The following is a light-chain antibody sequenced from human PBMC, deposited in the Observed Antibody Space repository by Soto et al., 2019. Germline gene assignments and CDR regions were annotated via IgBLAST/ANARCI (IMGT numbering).Light chain of an antibody. V-gene: IGKV1-5*01. Sequence: VHMTQSPSTLSASVGHRVTITCRASQSINNLLAWYQQKPGKAPKLLIYAASTLQSGVPSRFSGSGYGTEFNLTISSLQTDDFATYYCQQYNSYSRTFGQGTKVDIK. CDR2: AAS. J-gene: IGKJ1*01. CDR1: QSINNL. CDR3: QQYNSYSRT.